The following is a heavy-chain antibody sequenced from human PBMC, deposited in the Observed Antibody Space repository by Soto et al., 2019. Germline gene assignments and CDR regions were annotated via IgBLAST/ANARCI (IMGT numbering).Heavy chain of an antibody. V-gene: IGHV4-31*03. Sequence: QVQLQESGPGLVKPSQTLSLTCTVSGGSISSGGYYWSWIRQHPGKGLEWIGYIYYSGSTYYNPSLKSRVTISVDMSKNQFSLKLSSVTAADTAVYYCARKMSIAAAYNWFDPWGQGTLVTVSS. J-gene: IGHJ5*02. CDR2: IYYSGST. CDR1: GGSISSGGYY. D-gene: IGHD6-13*01. CDR3: ARKMSIAAAYNWFDP.